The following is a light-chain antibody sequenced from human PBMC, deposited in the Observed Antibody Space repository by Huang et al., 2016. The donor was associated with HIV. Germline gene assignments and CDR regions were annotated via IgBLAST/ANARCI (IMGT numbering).Light chain of an antibody. Sequence: ETVMTQSPATMSVFPGERATLSCRASQSINNKLAWYQQKPGQAPRRLIYGASTRATGIPARFSGSGSGTEFNLTISSPQTEDFAVYYCQQYKDWPPWTFGQGTKVEIK. CDR2: GAS. CDR3: QQYKDWPPWT. CDR1: QSINNK. V-gene: IGKV3-15*01. J-gene: IGKJ1*01.